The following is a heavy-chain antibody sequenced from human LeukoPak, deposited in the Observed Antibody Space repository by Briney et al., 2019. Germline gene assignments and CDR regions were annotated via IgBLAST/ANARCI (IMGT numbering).Heavy chain of an antibody. J-gene: IGHJ4*02. CDR1: GFTFSSYA. CDR3: AKGSTIFGVVIFDY. Sequence: GGSLRLSCAASGFTFSSYAMHWVRQAPGKGLEWVAVISYDGSNKYYADSVKGRFTISRDNSKNTLYLQMNSLRAEDTAVYYCAKGSTIFGVVIFDYWGQGTLVTVSS. D-gene: IGHD3-3*01. CDR2: ISYDGSNK. V-gene: IGHV3-30-3*01.